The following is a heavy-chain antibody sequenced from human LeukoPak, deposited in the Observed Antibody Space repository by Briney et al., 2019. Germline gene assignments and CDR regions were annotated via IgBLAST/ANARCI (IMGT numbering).Heavy chain of an antibody. CDR1: GFTFSSYS. V-gene: IGHV3-21*01. D-gene: IGHD3-16*02. Sequence: GGSLRLSCAASGFTFSSYSMNWVRQAPGKGLEWVSSISSSSSYIYYADSVKGRFTISRDNAKNSLYLQMNSLRAEDTAVYYCAREGDYDYVWGSYRPPTTRAFGIWGQGTMVTVSS. CDR2: ISSSSSYI. CDR3: AREGDYDYVWGSYRPPTTRAFGI. J-gene: IGHJ3*02.